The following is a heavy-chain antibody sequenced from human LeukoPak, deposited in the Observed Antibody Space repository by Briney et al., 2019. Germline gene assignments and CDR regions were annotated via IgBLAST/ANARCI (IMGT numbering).Heavy chain of an antibody. D-gene: IGHD6-19*01. J-gene: IGHJ4*02. Sequence: GSLRLSCAASGFTFSSYSMNWVRQPPGKGLEWIGEIHHSGSTNYNPSLKSRVTISVDKSKNQFSLQLNSVTAADTAVYYCARKIAMAPYYFDLWGQGTLVTVSS. CDR1: GFTFSSYSM. CDR2: IHHSGST. V-gene: IGHV4-4*02. CDR3: ARKIAMAPYYFDL.